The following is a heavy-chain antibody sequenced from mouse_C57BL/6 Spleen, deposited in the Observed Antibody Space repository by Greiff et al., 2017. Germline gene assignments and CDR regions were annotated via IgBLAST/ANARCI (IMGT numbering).Heavy chain of an antibody. D-gene: IGHD4-1*01. CDR3: ARKGNWDGYFDY. J-gene: IGHJ2*01. Sequence: DVKLVESGGGLVKPGGSLKLSCAASGFTFSSYAMSWVRQTPEKRLEWVATISDGGSYTYYPDNVKGRFTISRDNAKNNLYLQMSHLKSEDTAMYYCARKGNWDGYFDYWGQGTTLTVSS. V-gene: IGHV5-4*03. CDR1: GFTFSSYA. CDR2: ISDGGSYT.